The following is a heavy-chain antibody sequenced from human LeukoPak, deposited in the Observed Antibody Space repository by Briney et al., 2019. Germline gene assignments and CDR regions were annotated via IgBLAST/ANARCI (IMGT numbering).Heavy chain of an antibody. V-gene: IGHV4-59*01. CDR2: IHYTGSI. CDR3: ARGGYYGSGNDFRFDP. Sequence: SETLSLTYTVSGGSISSYYWSWIRQSPGKGLECIGYIHYTGSINYNPSLKSRVTISVETSKNQFSLKLKSVTAADTAVYYCARGGYYGSGNDFRFDPWGQGTLVTVSS. J-gene: IGHJ5*02. D-gene: IGHD3-10*01. CDR1: GGSISSYY.